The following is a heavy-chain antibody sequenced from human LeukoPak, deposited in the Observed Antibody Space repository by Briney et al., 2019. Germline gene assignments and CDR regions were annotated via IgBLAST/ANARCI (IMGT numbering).Heavy chain of an antibody. D-gene: IGHD2-2*02. V-gene: IGHV3-74*01. Sequence: GGSLRLSCAASGFTFSSYWMHWVRQAPGKGLVWVSRINSDGSSTSYADSVKGQFTISRDNAKNTLYPQMNSLRAEDTAVYYCAREAAVGYCSSTSCSTLDYWGQGTLVTVSS. CDR3: AREAAVGYCSSTSCSTLDY. CDR2: INSDGSST. CDR1: GFTFSSYW. J-gene: IGHJ4*02.